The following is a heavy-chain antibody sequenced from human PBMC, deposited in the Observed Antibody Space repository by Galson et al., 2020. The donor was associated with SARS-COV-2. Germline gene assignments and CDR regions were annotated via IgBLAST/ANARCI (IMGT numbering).Heavy chain of an antibody. CDR2: IDWDDDK. CDR1: GFSHSTSGMC. V-gene: IGHV2-70*01. D-gene: IGHD6-19*01. CDR3: ARTTVAAYPHYYYYGMDV. Sequence: SGHTLVKPTQTLKLTCNFSGFSHSTSGMCVSWIRQPPGKALDWLALIDWDDDKYYSTSLKTRLTISKDTSKNQVVLTMTNMDPVDTATYYCARTTVAAYPHYYYYGMDVWGQGTTVTVSS. J-gene: IGHJ6*02.